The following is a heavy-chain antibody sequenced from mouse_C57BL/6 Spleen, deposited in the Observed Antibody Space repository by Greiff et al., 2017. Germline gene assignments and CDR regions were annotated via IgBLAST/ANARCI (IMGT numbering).Heavy chain of an antibody. D-gene: IGHD2-10*01. CDR1: GYTFTDYY. CDR2: IYPGSGNT. J-gene: IGHJ4*01. Sequence: FQLQQSGAELVRPGASVKLSCKASGYTFTDYYINWVKQRPGQGLEWIARIYPGSGNTYYNEKFKGKATLTAEKSSSTAYMQLSSLTSEDSAVYFCARFLPDAMDYWGQGTSVTVSS. CDR3: ARFLPDAMDY. V-gene: IGHV1-76*01.